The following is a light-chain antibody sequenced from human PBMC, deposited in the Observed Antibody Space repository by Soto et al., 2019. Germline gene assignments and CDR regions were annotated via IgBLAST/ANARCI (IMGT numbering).Light chain of an antibody. CDR3: QQYNYLIT. CDR2: GAS. J-gene: IGKJ5*01. V-gene: IGKV3-15*01. Sequence: EIVLAQSPATLSLSPGERATLSCRASQSVSSNLAWYQQKPGQAPRLLIYGASTRATGSPARFSGSGSGTEFTLTITSLQPEDFAVYYCQQYNYLITFGQGTRLEIK. CDR1: QSVSSN.